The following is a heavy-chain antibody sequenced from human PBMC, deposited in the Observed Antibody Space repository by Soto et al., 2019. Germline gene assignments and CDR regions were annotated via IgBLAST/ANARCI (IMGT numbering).Heavy chain of an antibody. J-gene: IGHJ6*02. CDR1: GFSLSTSGMC. D-gene: IGHD6-13*01. CDR2: IDWDDDK. V-gene: IGHV2-70*01. Sequence: GAGPTLVNPTPTRTLTCTFSGFSLSTSGMCVSWIREPPGKALEWLALIDWDDDKYYSTSLKTRLTISKDTSKKQVVLTMTNMDPVDTATYYCARIKRASSSWYGPYYYGMDVWGQGTTVTVSS. CDR3: ARIKRASSSWYGPYYYGMDV.